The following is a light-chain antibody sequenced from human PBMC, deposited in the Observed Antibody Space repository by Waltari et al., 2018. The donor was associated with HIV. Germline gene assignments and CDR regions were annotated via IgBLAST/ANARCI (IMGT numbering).Light chain of an antibody. J-gene: IGLJ3*02. CDR3: QSADTSGGFRV. CDR1: SLSGQY. Sequence: SYELTQPPSVSVSPGQTAPIPCSGDSLSGQYAYWYQQKPGQAPVAIIYKDTERPSGIPERFSGSSSGTTVTLIISEAQTEDEADYYCQSADTSGGFRVFGGGTRLSVL. CDR2: KDT. V-gene: IGLV3-25*03.